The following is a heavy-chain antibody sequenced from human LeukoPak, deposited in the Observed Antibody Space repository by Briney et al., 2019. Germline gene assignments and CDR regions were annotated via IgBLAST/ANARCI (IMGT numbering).Heavy chain of an antibody. D-gene: IGHD4-11*01. Sequence: GGSLRLSCAASGFPFSSYGMSWVRQAPGKGLEWVSTISGRDTNTYYADSVEGRFTISRDNSKNTLYLQMNSLRVEDTAVFYCAKRSDYSTNGNYFDSWGQGTPVTVSS. V-gene: IGHV3-23*01. CDR3: AKRSDYSTNGNYFDS. CDR2: ISGRDTNT. CDR1: GFPFSSYG. J-gene: IGHJ4*02.